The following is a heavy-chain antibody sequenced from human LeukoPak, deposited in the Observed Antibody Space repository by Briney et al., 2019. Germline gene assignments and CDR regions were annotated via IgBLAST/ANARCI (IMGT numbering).Heavy chain of an antibody. CDR3: TTGGYSYGNYYYYGLDV. V-gene: IGHV3-15*01. CDR2: IKSKTDGGTT. J-gene: IGHJ6*02. D-gene: IGHD5-18*01. CDR1: GFTFTNAW. Sequence: GGSLRLSCAASGFTFTNAWMSWVRQAPGKGLEWVGRIKSKTDGGTTDYAAPVKGRFTISRDDSKHTLYLQMNSLKTEDTAVYYCTTGGYSYGNYYYYGLDVWGQGTTVTVSS.